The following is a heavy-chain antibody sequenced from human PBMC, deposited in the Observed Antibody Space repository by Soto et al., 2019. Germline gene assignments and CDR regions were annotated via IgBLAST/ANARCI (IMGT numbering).Heavy chain of an antibody. Sequence: EVQVLESGGGLVQPGGSLRLSCASSGFTLSSYAMSWVRQAPGKGLEWVSAISASGGGTYYADSVKGRFTISRDDSKNTLYLQISSLRAEDTAVYYCATGSYGSENYYTRAKGNWFDPWGQGTLVTVSS. CDR1: GFTLSSYA. D-gene: IGHD3-10*01. CDR2: ISASGGGT. CDR3: ATGSYGSENYYTRAKGNWFDP. V-gene: IGHV3-23*01. J-gene: IGHJ5*02.